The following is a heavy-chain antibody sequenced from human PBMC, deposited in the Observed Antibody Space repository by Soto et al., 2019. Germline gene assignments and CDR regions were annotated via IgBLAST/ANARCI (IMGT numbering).Heavy chain of an antibody. CDR2: IYHSGST. J-gene: IGHJ5*02. V-gene: IGHV4-30-2*01. CDR1: GGSISSGGYS. Sequence: QLQLQESGSGLVKPSQTLSLTCAVSGGSISSGGYSWSWIRQPPGKGLEWIGYIYHSGSTYYNPSLKSRVTISVDRSKNQFSLKLSSVTAADTAVYYCARGVGATTVLFWFDPWGQGTLVTVSS. D-gene: IGHD1-26*01. CDR3: ARGVGATTVLFWFDP.